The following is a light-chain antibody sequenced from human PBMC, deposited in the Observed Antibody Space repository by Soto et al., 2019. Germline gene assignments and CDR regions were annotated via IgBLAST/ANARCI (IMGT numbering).Light chain of an antibody. Sequence: DIQMTQSPSSLSASVGDRVTITCRASQSISSYLNWYQQKPGKAPKLLIYAASSLQSGVPSRFSGSGSWTDFTLTISSLQPEDFATYYCQQSYSIPLTFGQGTKVEIK. CDR2: AAS. CDR3: QQSYSIPLT. CDR1: QSISSY. V-gene: IGKV1-39*01. J-gene: IGKJ1*01.